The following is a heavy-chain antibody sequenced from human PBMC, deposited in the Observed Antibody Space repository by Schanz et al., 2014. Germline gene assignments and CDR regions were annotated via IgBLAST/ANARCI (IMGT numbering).Heavy chain of an antibody. D-gene: IGHD2-2*01. Sequence: QVQLVQSGAEVKKPGASXKVSCKASGYSFTDYYIHWXRQAPGQGLEWMGWINPNSGGKNYPQRFQGKVTTTRDTSSRTVYMQLSRLTSDDTAVYFCARERGRGYCSRTSCSKDYGXXVWGQGTTXXVSS. J-gene: IGHJ6*02. CDR1: GYSFTDYY. CDR3: ARERGRGYCSRTSCSKDYGXXV. CDR2: INPNSGGK. V-gene: IGHV1-2*02.